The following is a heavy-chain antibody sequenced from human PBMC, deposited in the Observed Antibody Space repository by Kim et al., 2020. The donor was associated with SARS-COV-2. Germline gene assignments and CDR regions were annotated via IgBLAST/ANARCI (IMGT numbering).Heavy chain of an antibody. V-gene: IGHV3-21*01. CDR1: GFTFSDFA. D-gene: IGHD3-3*01. Sequence: GGSLRLSCAASGFTFSDFAMNWVRQAPGRGLEWVSSIYRSSSHIFYADSVRGRFTISRDDAKDSLYLQMNSLTDDDTAVYYCARLWSGYSGFDYWGQGTL. J-gene: IGHJ4*02. CDR2: IYRSSSHI. CDR3: ARLWSGYSGFDY.